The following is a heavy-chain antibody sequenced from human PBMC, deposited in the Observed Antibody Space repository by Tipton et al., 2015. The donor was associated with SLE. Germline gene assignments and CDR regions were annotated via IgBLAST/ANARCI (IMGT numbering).Heavy chain of an antibody. CDR3: AVEVNTVGESDAFGI. V-gene: IGHV4-4*07. Sequence: TLSLTCTVSGGTINSYYWTWVRLPAGKGLEWIGRFHSSGILNYNPSLKSRVTMSGETSKNQLSLKLNSVTAADTAVYYCAVEVNTVGESDAFGIWGQGTIGTVSP. D-gene: IGHD2-21*01. CDR2: FHSSGIL. J-gene: IGHJ3*02. CDR1: GGTINSYY.